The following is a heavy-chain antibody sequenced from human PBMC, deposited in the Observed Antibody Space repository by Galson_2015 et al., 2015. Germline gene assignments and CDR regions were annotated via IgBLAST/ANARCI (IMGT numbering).Heavy chain of an antibody. D-gene: IGHD2-8*01. CDR2: IYYSRST. Sequence: SETLSLTCTVSGGSVSSGSYYWSWIRQPPGKGLEWIGYIYYSRSTNYNPSLKSRVTISVDTSKNQFSLKLSSVTAAETAVYYCARARYCTTDSCQAGDWFDPWGQGTLVTVSS. V-gene: IGHV4-61*01. J-gene: IGHJ5*02. CDR1: GGSVSSGSYY. CDR3: ARARYCTTDSCQAGDWFDP.